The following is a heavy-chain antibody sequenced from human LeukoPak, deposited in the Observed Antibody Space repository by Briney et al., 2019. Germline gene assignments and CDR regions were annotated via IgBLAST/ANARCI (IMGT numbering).Heavy chain of an antibody. CDR2: IYSNGNT. Sequence: PGGSLRLSCAASGFTIKTSYMTWVRQAPGKGLEWVSVIYSNGNTYYADSVKGRFTISRDNSKNTLYPQISSLRVEDTAMYYCVRTSPIDYWGQGTLVSVSS. J-gene: IGHJ4*02. CDR1: GFTIKTSY. D-gene: IGHD2-2*01. V-gene: IGHV3-53*01. CDR3: VRTSPIDY.